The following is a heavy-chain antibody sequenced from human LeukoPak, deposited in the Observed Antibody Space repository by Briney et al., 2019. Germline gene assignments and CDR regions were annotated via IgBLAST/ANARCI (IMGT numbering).Heavy chain of an antibody. CDR2: IITSSSYI. CDR3: ARPRGNVEMATIPFDY. V-gene: IGHV3-21*06. J-gene: IGHJ4*02. D-gene: IGHD5-24*01. Sequence: GGSLRLSCAASGFTFSSHSMNWVRQAPGEGLEWGSSIITSSSYIYYADSVKGRFTISRDNAKNSLYLQMNSLRAEDTAAYYCARPRGNVEMATIPFDYWGQGTLVTVSS. CDR1: GFTFSSHS.